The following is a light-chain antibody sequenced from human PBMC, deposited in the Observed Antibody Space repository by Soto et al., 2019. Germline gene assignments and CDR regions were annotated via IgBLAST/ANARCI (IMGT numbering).Light chain of an antibody. Sequence: EIVLTQSPATLSLSAGERATLSCRASQSVDSYLTWYQQKPGQAPRLLIYDVSKRATGIPVRFSGSGSGTDFTLTFSSLEPEDVAIYYCQQRRNWPLTFGGGTKVEIK. V-gene: IGKV3-11*01. CDR3: QQRRNWPLT. J-gene: IGKJ4*01. CDR2: DVS. CDR1: QSVDSY.